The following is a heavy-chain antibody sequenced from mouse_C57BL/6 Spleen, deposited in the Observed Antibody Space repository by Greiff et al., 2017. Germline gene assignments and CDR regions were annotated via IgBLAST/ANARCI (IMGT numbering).Heavy chain of an antibody. J-gene: IGHJ1*03. D-gene: IGHD2-4*01. Sequence: QVQLKESGAELVKPGASVKLSCKASGYTFTEYTIHWVKQRSGQGLEWIGWFYPGSGSIKYNEKFKDKATLTADKSSSTVYMELSRLTSEDSAVYFCARHEEGDYDGGNWYFDVWGTGTTVTVSS. V-gene: IGHV1-62-2*01. CDR3: ARHEEGDYDGGNWYFDV. CDR2: FYPGSGSI. CDR1: GYTFTEYT.